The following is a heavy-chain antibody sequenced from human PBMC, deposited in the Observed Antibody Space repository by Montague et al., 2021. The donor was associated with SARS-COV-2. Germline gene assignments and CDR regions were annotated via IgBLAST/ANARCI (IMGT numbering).Heavy chain of an antibody. D-gene: IGHD6-13*01. J-gene: IGHJ6*02. CDR1: GFTFSIYS. CDR2: ISSSSSYI. V-gene: IGHV3-21*01. CDR3: ARDQQLVLGYYYGMDV. Sequence: SLRLSCAASGFTFSIYSMNWVRQAPGKGLDWFSSISSSSSYIYYADSVKGRFTISRDNAKNSLYLQMNSLRAEDTAVYYCARDQQLVLGYYYGMDVWGQGTTVTVSS.